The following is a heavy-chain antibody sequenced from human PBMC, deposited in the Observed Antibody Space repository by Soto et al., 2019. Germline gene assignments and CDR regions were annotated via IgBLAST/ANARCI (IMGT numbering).Heavy chain of an antibody. CDR3: ARDGVEAGLYLDN. J-gene: IGHJ4*02. D-gene: IGHD6-19*01. CDR1: GFTFRSYW. V-gene: IGHV3-7*01. Sequence: VGSLRLSCAASGFTFRSYWMSWVRQAPGKGLEWVANINQDGSEKYYVDSVKGRFTISRDNAKNSLYLQVNSLRAEDTAVYYCARDGVEAGLYLDNWGQGTLVTVSS. CDR2: INQDGSEK.